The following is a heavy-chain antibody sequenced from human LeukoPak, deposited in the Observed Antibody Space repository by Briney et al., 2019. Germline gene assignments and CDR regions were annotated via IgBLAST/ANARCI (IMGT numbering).Heavy chain of an antibody. CDR3: ARIVAGTAFDY. V-gene: IGHV1-18*01. D-gene: IGHD6-19*01. CDR2: ISAYNGNT. J-gene: IGHJ4*02. Sequence: ASVKVSCKASGYTFTSYGISWVRQAPGQGLEWMGWISAYNGNTNYVQNLQGRVTMTTDTSTSTAYMELRSLRSNDTAVYYCARIVAGTAFDYWGQGTLVTVSS. CDR1: GYTFTSYG.